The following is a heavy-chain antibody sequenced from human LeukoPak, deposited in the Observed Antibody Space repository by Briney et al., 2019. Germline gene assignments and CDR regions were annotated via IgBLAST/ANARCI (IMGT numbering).Heavy chain of an antibody. CDR2: IRSKAFGGTP. Sequence: KPGGSLRLSCSASGFTFDDYAVSWFRQAPGKGLEWVGFIRSKAFGGTPEYAASVRGGFTISRDDSKSIAYLQMNSLKTEDTAVYYCTRNTVTVHFDYWSQGTLVTVSS. CDR1: GFTFDDYA. V-gene: IGHV3-49*05. D-gene: IGHD4-17*01. J-gene: IGHJ4*02. CDR3: TRNTVTVHFDY.